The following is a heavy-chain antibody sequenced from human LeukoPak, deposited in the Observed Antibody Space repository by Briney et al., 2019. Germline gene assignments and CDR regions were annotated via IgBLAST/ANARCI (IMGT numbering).Heavy chain of an antibody. CDR1: GGSISSYY. D-gene: IGHD6-13*01. Sequence: SSETLSLTCTVSGGSISSYYWSWIRQPPGKGLEWIGYIYYSGSTNYNPSLKSRVTISVDTSKNQFSLRLSSVTAADTAVYYCARVTGYVMEDYFDYWGQGTLVTVSS. J-gene: IGHJ4*02. CDR2: IYYSGST. V-gene: IGHV4-59*01. CDR3: ARVTGYVMEDYFDY.